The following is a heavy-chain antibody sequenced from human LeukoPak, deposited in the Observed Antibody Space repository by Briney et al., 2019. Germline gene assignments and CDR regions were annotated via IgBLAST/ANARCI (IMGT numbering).Heavy chain of an antibody. CDR1: GGTFSSYA. D-gene: IGHD2-15*01. J-gene: IGHJ6*02. CDR3: ARDSLYCSGGSCYYYYYGMDV. CDR2: IIPILGIA. V-gene: IGHV1-69*04. Sequence: SVKVSCKASGGTFSSYAISRVRQAPGQGLEWMGRIIPILGIANYAQKFQGRVTITADKSTSTAYMELSSLRSEDTAVYYCARDSLYCSGGSCYYYYYGMDVWGQGTTVTVSS.